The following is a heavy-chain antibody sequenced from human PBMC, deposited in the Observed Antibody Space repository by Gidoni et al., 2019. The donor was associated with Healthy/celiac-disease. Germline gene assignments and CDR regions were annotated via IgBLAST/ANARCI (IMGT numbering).Heavy chain of an antibody. V-gene: IGHV3-30*04. D-gene: IGHD6-13*01. Sequence: QVQLVESGGGVVQPGRSLRLSCAASGFTFRSYAMHWVRQAPGKGLEWVAVISYDGSNKYYADSVKGRFTISRDNSKNTLYLQMNSLRAEDTAVYYCAAESSWYISNGSTLDYWGQGTLVTVSS. CDR3: AAESSWYISNGSTLDY. J-gene: IGHJ4*02. CDR2: ISYDGSNK. CDR1: GFTFRSYA.